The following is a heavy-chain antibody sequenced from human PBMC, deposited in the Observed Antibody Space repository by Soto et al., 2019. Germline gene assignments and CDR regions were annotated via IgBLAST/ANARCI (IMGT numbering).Heavy chain of an antibody. Sequence: SETLSLTCTVSGGSISSYYWSWIRQPPGKGLEWIGYIYYSGSTNYNPSLKSRVTISVDTSKNQFSLKLSSVTAADAAVYYCARTMTTVTRWFDPWGQGTLVTVSS. CDR3: ARTMTTVTRWFDP. CDR1: GGSISSYY. V-gene: IGHV4-59*08. J-gene: IGHJ5*02. D-gene: IGHD4-17*01. CDR2: IYYSGST.